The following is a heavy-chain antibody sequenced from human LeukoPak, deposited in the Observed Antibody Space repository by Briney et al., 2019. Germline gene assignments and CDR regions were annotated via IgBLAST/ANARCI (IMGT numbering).Heavy chain of an antibody. CDR1: GDSISSSRYY. CDR2: IYYSGST. D-gene: IGHD3-16*02. V-gene: IGHV4-39*02. Sequence: PSETLSLTCTVSGDSISSSRYYWAWIRQPPGKGLEWIGNIYYSGSTYYNPSLKSRVTISVDTSKNQFSLKLNSVTAADTAVYYCAREDDYVWGSHRYTGGNIDYWGQGTLVTVSA. J-gene: IGHJ4*02. CDR3: AREDDYVWGSHRYTGGNIDY.